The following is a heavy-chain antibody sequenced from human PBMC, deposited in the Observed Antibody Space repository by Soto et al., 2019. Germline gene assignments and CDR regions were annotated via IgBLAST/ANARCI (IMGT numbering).Heavy chain of an antibody. J-gene: IGHJ6*02. CDR3: ARIPDV. D-gene: IGHD2-2*02. V-gene: IGHV4-30-2*01. CDR2: IYHSGST. Sequence: QLQLQESGSGLVKPSQTLSLTCAVSGGSISSGGYSWIWLRQPPGKGLEWIGYIYHSGSTYYNPSRKSRVTISVDRSKNQFSLILSSETDADTAVYYCARIPDVWSQGPTLTVSS. CDR1: GGSISSGGYS.